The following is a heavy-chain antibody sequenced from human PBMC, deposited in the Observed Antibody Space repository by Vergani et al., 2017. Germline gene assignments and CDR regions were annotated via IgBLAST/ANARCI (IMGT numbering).Heavy chain of an antibody. CDR3: ARDRGVTGPLIVATISDY. D-gene: IGHD5-12*01. J-gene: IGHJ4*02. CDR2: ISYDGSNK. CDR1: GFTFSSYA. Sequence: VQLLESGGGLVQPGGSLRLSCAASGFTFSSYAMHWVRQAPGKGLEWVAVISYDGSNKYYADSVKGRFTISRDNSKNTLYLQMNSLRAEDTAVYYCARDRGVTGPLIVATISDYWGQGTLVTVSS. V-gene: IGHV3-30*04.